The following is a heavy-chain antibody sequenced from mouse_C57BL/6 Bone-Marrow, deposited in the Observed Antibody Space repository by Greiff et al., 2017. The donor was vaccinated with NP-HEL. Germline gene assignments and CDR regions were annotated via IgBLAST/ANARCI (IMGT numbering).Heavy chain of an antibody. V-gene: IGHV14-4*01. CDR3: TYMKGY. Sequence: VQLQQSGAELVRPGASVKLSCTASGFNIKDDYMHWVKQRPEQGLEWIGWIDPENGDTEYASEFQGKATITADTSSNTAYLQLSSLTSEDTAVYYCTYMKGYWGQGTTLTVSS. D-gene: IGHD1-3*01. CDR1: GFNIKDDY. J-gene: IGHJ2*01. CDR2: IDPENGDT.